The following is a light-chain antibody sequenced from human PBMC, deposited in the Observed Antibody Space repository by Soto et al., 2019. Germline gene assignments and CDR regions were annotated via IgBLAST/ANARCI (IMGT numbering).Light chain of an antibody. CDR3: QQHNDYSAVT. Sequence: DIQMTQSPSTLSASVGDRVTITCRASQNIGSSLAWYQHRPGKAPKLLIFDASTFQTGVPSRFSGSGFGTEFTLTITGLLPDDFAVYYCQQHNDYSAVTFGQGTKLEIK. CDR2: DAS. J-gene: IGKJ2*01. V-gene: IGKV1-5*01. CDR1: QNIGSS.